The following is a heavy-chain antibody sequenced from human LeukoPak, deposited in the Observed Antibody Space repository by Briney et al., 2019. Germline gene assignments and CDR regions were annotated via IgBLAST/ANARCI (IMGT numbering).Heavy chain of an antibody. CDR2: ISGSGGST. V-gene: IGHV3-23*01. J-gene: IGHJ4*02. CDR3: AKDVFRAYGDWTLYYFDY. Sequence: GGSLRLSCAASGFTFSTYAMSWVRQAPGKGLERVSGISGSGGSTYYADSVKGRFTISRDNSKNALDLQMNSLRAEDTAVYYCAKDVFRAYGDWTLYYFDYWGQGTLVTVSS. CDR1: GFTFSTYA. D-gene: IGHD4-17*01.